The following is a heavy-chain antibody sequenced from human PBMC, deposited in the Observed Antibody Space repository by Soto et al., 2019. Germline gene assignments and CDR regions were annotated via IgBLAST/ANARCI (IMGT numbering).Heavy chain of an antibody. D-gene: IGHD2-15*01. CDR1: GGTVSNSA. CDR3: GRGSSWTKVEY. V-gene: IGHV1-69*01. J-gene: IGHJ4*02. Sequence: QVQLVQSGAEVKKPGSSVKVSCKASGGTVSNSAISWLRQAPGQGLEWMGGIIPIFGPAIYARKFRGRVTITADGSTSTAYMELSTVRSEDTAVYYCGRGSSWTKVEYWGQGTQVTVSS. CDR2: IIPIFGPA.